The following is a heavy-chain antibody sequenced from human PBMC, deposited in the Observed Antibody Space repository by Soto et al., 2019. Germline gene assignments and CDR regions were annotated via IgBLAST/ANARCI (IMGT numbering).Heavy chain of an antibody. D-gene: IGHD6-19*01. CDR2: ISYDGGNK. CDR1: GFTFSSYG. CDR3: AKDRGAVASYFYY. J-gene: IGHJ4*02. Sequence: QVQLVESGGGVVQPGRSLRLSCAASGFTFSSYGMHWVRQAPGKGLECVALISYDGGNKYYADSVKGRFTISRDNSKNTLYLQINSLRVEDTAVYYCAKDRGAVASYFYYWGQGILVTVSS. V-gene: IGHV3-30*18.